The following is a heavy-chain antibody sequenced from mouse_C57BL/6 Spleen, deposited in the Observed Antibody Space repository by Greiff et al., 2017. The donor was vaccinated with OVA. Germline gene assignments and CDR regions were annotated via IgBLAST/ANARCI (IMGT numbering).Heavy chain of an antibody. V-gene: IGHV3-6*01. D-gene: IGHD1-1*01. CDR2: ISYDGSN. CDR3: ARDYYYGSSEDYFDY. J-gene: IGHJ2*01. Sequence: EVQLQQSGPGLVKPSQSLSLTCSVTGYSITSGYYWNWIRQFPGNKLEWMGYISYDGSNNYNPSLRNRISITRDTSKNQFFLKLNSVTTEDTATYHCARDYYYGSSEDYFDYWGQGTTLTVSS. CDR1: GYSITSGYY.